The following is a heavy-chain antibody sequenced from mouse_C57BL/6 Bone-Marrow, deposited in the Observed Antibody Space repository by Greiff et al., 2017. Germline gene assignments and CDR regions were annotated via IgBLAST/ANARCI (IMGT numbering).Heavy chain of an antibody. CDR1: GYSLIGYF. V-gene: IGHV1-37*01. D-gene: IGHD1-1*01. CDR3: AREGLRGFAY. J-gene: IGHJ3*01. CDR2: INPYNGDT. Sequence: SGYSLIGYFMNWVKQSHGKSLAWTGRINPYNGDTFYNQKFKGMATLTVDKSSSTAHMELLSLTSEDFAVYYCAREGLRGFAYWGQGTLVTVSA.